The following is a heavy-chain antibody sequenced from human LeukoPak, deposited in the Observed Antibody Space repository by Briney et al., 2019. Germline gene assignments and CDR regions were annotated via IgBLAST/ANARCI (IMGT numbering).Heavy chain of an antibody. CDR1: GFTFDDYA. Sequence: GGSLRLSCAASGFTFDDYAMPWVRQAPGKGLEWVSGISWNSGSIGYADSVKGRFTISRDNAKNSLYLQMNSLRAEDTALYYCAKDMSPVVPDAISGAFDIWGQGTMVTVSS. V-gene: IGHV3-9*01. D-gene: IGHD2-2*01. J-gene: IGHJ3*02. CDR3: AKDMSPVVPDAISGAFDI. CDR2: ISWNSGSI.